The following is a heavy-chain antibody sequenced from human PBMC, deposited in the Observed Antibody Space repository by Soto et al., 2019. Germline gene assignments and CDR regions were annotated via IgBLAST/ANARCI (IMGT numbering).Heavy chain of an antibody. Sequence: GASVKVSCKASGYTFTGYYMHWVRQAPGQGLEWMGWINPNSGGTNYAQKFQGWVTMTRDTSISTAYMELSRLRSDDTAVYYCARDRDDILTGYSANWFDPWGQGTLVTVSS. CDR3: ARDRDDILTGYSANWFDP. D-gene: IGHD3-9*01. CDR2: INPNSGGT. CDR1: GYTFTGYY. J-gene: IGHJ5*02. V-gene: IGHV1-2*04.